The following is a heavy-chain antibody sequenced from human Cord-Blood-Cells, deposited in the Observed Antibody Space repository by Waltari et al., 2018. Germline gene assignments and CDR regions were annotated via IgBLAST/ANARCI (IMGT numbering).Heavy chain of an antibody. CDR2: IIPICGPA. CDR3: ARGSNWFDP. CDR1: GGTFSSYA. V-gene: IGHV1-69*12. J-gene: IGHJ5*02. Sequence: QVQLVQSGAEVKKPGSSVKVSCKASGGTFSSYAISWVRQAPGQRLEWMGGIIPICGPATYAQKGQGGVRSTADESTSTAYMELGSLRSEDTAVYYCARGSNWFDPWGQGTLVTVSS. D-gene: IGHD6-19*01.